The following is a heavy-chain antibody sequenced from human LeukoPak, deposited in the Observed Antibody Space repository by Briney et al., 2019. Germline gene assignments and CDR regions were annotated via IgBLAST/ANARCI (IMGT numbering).Heavy chain of an antibody. CDR2: ISGSGGNT. J-gene: IGHJ3*02. CDR3: AKDRSYYYDSSGHRGAFDI. CDR1: GFTFSSYA. Sequence: AGGSLRLSCAASGFTFSSYAMSWVRQAPGKGLEWVSAISGSGGNTYYADSVKGRFTISRDNSKNTLYLQMNSLRAEDTAVYYCAKDRSYYYDSSGHRGAFDIWGQGTMVTVSS. D-gene: IGHD3-22*01. V-gene: IGHV3-23*01.